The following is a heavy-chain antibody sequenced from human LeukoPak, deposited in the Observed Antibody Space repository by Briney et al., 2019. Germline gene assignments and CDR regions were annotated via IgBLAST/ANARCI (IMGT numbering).Heavy chain of an antibody. Sequence: PGGSLRLSCAASGFTFSDYYMNWIRQAPGKGLEWVSYISRSGSTIYYADSVEGRFTISRDNAKNSLYLQMNSLRAEDTAVYYCAREVGATDYWGQGTLVTVSS. J-gene: IGHJ4*02. V-gene: IGHV3-11*04. CDR1: GFTFSDYY. CDR2: ISRSGSTI. CDR3: AREVGATDY. D-gene: IGHD1-26*01.